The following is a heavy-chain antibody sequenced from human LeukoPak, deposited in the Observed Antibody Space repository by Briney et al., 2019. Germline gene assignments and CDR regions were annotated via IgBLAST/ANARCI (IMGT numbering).Heavy chain of an antibody. V-gene: IGHV3-21*06. J-gene: IGHJ3*01. D-gene: IGHD1-26*01. CDR1: GFPLNSYS. CDR3: AKVQSDIVGAVFFAFDV. Sequence: GGSLRLSCGGSGFPLNSYSMNWVRQAPGKGLEWVASIIGSGTEMFYADSLKGRFTISRDNSKNSLYLQMNSLRVEDTGVYYCAKVQSDIVGAVFFAFDVWGQGTMVSVSS. CDR2: IIGSGTEM.